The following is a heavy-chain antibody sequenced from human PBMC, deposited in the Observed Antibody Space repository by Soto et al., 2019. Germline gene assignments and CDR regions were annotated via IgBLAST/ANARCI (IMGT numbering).Heavy chain of an antibody. CDR1: GFTFSSYG. CDR2: ISYDGSNK. V-gene: IGHV3-30*18. D-gene: IGHD6-6*01. CDR3: AKSDQQLVLFYYYYYGMDV. Sequence: QVQLVESGGGVVQPGRSLRLSCAASGFTFSSYGMHWVRQAPGKGLEWVAVISYDGSNKYYADSVKGRFTISRDNSKNTLYLQMNSLRAEDTAVYYCAKSDQQLVLFYYYYYGMDVWGQGTTVTVSS. J-gene: IGHJ6*02.